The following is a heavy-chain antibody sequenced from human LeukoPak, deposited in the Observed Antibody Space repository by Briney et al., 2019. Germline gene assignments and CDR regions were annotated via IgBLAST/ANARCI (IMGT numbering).Heavy chain of an antibody. Sequence: GGSLRLSCAASGFTFSNYAMNWVRQAPGKGLEWVSAISGSDGRTYYADSVKGRFTITRDNSKNTLYLQMNSLRAEDTAVFYCAKDRVFRGAFFDYWGQGTLVTVSS. D-gene: IGHD3-10*01. CDR1: GFTFSNYA. CDR2: ISGSDGRT. CDR3: AKDRVFRGAFFDY. V-gene: IGHV3-23*01. J-gene: IGHJ4*02.